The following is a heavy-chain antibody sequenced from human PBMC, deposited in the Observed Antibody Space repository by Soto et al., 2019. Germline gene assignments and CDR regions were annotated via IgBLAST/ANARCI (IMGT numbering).Heavy chain of an antibody. CDR2: IIPIFGTA. CDR1: GATFSSYA. D-gene: IGHD3-10*01. J-gene: IGHJ4*02. V-gene: IGHV1-69*13. Sequence: SVKVSCKASGATFSSYAISWVRQAPGQGLEWMGGIIPIFGTANYAQKFQGRITVTADESTSAAYMELSSLRSENTAVYYCAVSRLGVTLFDYWGQGTLVTV. CDR3: AVSRLGVTLFDY.